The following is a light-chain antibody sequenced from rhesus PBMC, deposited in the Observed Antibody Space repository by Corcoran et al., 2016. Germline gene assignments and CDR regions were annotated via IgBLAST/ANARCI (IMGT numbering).Light chain of an antibody. J-gene: IGKJ2*01. V-gene: IGKV1-74*01. CDR1: ENVNNY. Sequence: DIQTTQSPSSLSASVGDRVTITCRTSENVNNYLNWYQQKPGKAPKLLIYKASTVQSGVPSRFSGSGSGTDYTFTISSLQSEDVATYYCQHNYGTPYSFGQGTKLEIK. CDR2: KAS. CDR3: QHNYGTPYS.